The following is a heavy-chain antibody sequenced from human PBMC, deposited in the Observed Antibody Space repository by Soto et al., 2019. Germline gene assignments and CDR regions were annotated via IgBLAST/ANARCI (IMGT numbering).Heavy chain of an antibody. CDR3: ARGSNIVVDQT. Sequence: SDTLSLTCTVSGAPITINYGSWIRQTPGKGLEWIGDIYYSGTTTYNPSLKSQVTMSADTSKDQCSLKLNSVTAADRAVYYCARGSNIVVDQTWGQGTLVTVSS. J-gene: IGHJ4*02. D-gene: IGHD3-22*01. CDR2: IYYSGTT. V-gene: IGHV4-59*01. CDR1: GAPITINY.